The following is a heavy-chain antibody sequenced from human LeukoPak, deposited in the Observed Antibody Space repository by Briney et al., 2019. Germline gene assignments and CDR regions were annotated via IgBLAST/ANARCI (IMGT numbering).Heavy chain of an antibody. D-gene: IGHD6-13*01. CDR3: AKDAEIAAAGHFHLFDP. J-gene: IGHJ5*02. Sequence: GGSLRLSCAASGFTFDDYAMHWVRQAPGKGLEWVSGISWNSGSIGYADSVEGRLTISRDNAKNSLYLQMNSLRAEDTALYYCAKDAEIAAAGHFHLFDPWGQGTLVTVSS. CDR2: ISWNSGSI. V-gene: IGHV3-9*01. CDR1: GFTFDDYA.